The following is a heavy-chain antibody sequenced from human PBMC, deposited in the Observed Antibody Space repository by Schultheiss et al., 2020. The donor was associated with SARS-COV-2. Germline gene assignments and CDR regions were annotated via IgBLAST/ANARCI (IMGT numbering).Heavy chain of an antibody. CDR2: INHSGST. Sequence: SETLSLTCAVYGGSFSGYYWSWIRQPPGKGLEWIGEINHSGSTNYNPSLKSRVTISVDTSKNQFSLKLSSVTAADTAVYYCARVRPRWLQSDYWGQGTLVTVSS. CDR1: GGSFSGYY. J-gene: IGHJ4*02. V-gene: IGHV4-34*01. CDR3: ARVRPRWLQSDY. D-gene: IGHD5-24*01.